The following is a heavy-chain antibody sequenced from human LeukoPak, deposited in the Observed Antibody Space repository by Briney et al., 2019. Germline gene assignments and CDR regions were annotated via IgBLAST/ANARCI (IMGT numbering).Heavy chain of an antibody. CDR2: IKSDGSST. J-gene: IGHJ4*02. D-gene: IGHD4-23*01. CDR3: AKDRDYGGNFHFDY. Sequence: GGSLRLSCAASGFTFSSYWMHWVRQAPGKGLVWVSRIKSDGSSTTYADSVKGRFTISRDNSKNTLNLQMNSLRAEDTAVYYCAKDRDYGGNFHFDYWGQGTLVTVSS. CDR1: GFTFSSYW. V-gene: IGHV3-74*01.